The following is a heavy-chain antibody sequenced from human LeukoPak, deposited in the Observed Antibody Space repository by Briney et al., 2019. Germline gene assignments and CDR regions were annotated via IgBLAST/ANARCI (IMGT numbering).Heavy chain of an antibody. CDR2: ISGSGAST. CDR1: GFTLSTNA. J-gene: IGHJ4*02. Sequence: SGGSLRLPCLTSGFTLSTNAMSWVRQAPGKGLEWISGISGSGASTYYADSVKGRFTISRDDSRNTLYLQMNSLRGDDTAVYYCAKDVGKWESLHFFDYWGQGTLVTVSS. CDR3: AKDVGKWESLHFFDY. D-gene: IGHD1-26*01. V-gene: IGHV3-23*01.